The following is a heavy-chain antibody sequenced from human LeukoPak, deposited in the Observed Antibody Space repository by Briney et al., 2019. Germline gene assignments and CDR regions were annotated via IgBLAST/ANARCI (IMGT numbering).Heavy chain of an antibody. CDR2: INHSGST. J-gene: IGHJ4*02. V-gene: IGHV4-4*02. CDR1: GGSISSSIW. D-gene: IGHD3-10*01. CDR3: ATTLRHYGSGSRFDY. Sequence: SGTLSLTCAVSGGSISSSIWWSWVRQPPGKGLEWIGEINHSGSTNYNPSLKSRVTISVDTSKNQFSLKLSSVTAADTAVYYCATTLRHYGSGSRFDYWGQGTLVTVSS.